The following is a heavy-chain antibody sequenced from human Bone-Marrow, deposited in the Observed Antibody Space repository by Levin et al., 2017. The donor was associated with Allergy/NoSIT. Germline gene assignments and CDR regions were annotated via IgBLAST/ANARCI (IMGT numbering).Heavy chain of an antibody. CDR3: ARPLAYGGTDAFDV. J-gene: IGHJ3*01. V-gene: IGHV1-69*02. D-gene: IGHD4-23*01. Sequence: SVKVSCKTSGDTFVSYRVTWVRQAPGQGLEWMGRIIPSLDIQNYARRFEDRVTITAVKSTTTIYLELGSLTSEDTAVYYCARPLAYGGTDAFDVWGQGTMLTVSS. CDR1: GDTFVSYR. CDR2: IIPSLDIQ.